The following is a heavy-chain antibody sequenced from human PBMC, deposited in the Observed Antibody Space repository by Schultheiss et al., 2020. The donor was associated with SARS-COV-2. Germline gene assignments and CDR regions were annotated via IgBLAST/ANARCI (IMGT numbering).Heavy chain of an antibody. CDR3: ARSEAYCGGDCYSAAFDI. J-gene: IGHJ3*02. CDR2: IIPIFGTA. D-gene: IGHD2-21*02. Sequence: SVKVSCKASGGTFSRYAISWVRQAPGQGLEWMGGIIPIFGTANYAQKFQGRVTITADESTSTAYMELSSLRSEDTAVYYCARSEAYCGGDCYSAAFDIWGQGTMVTVSS. V-gene: IGHV1-69*13. CDR1: GGTFSRYA.